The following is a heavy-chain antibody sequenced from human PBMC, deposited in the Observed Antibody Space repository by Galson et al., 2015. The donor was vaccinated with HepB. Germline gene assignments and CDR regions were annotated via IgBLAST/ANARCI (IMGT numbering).Heavy chain of an antibody. Sequence: SLRLSCAASGFTFSSYAMHWVRQAPGKGLEWVAVISYDGSNKYYADSVKGRFTISRDNSKNTLYLQMNSLRAEDTAVYYCARDLGREAAIREPWGYYGMDVWGQGTTVTVSS. J-gene: IGHJ6*02. CDR1: GFTFSSYA. D-gene: IGHD3-16*01. CDR3: ARDLGREAAIREPWGYYGMDV. CDR2: ISYDGSNK. V-gene: IGHV3-30-3*01.